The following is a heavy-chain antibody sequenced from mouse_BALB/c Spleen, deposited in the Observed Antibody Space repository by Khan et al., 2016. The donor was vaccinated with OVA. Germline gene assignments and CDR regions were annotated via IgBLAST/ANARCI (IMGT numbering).Heavy chain of an antibody. CDR3: AYQPNYHYYVMDY. Sequence: QVQLKQSGPGLVAPSQSLSITCTISGFSLTNYGVHWVRQPPGKGLEWLVVIWSDGSTTYNSTLKSRLSISKDNSKSQVFLKMNSLQTDDTAIYYSAYQPNYHYYVMDYWGQGTSVTVSS. D-gene: IGHD1-1*02. CDR2: IWSDGST. CDR1: GFSLTNYG. V-gene: IGHV2-6-1*01. J-gene: IGHJ4*01.